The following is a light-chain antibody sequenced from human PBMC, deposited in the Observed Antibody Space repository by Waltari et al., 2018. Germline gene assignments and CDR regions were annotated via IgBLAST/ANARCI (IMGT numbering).Light chain of an antibody. V-gene: IGKV3-15*01. J-gene: IGKJ1*01. Sequence: EILMTQSPATLSVSPGDRATLSCRASQNVDSNLAWYQQRPGQAPSLLIYAVSTRATGVPARFSGSRSGAEFTLSISSLQSEDFAVYYCQQYHDWPKTFGQGTKVEIK. CDR3: QQYHDWPKT. CDR2: AVS. CDR1: QNVDSN.